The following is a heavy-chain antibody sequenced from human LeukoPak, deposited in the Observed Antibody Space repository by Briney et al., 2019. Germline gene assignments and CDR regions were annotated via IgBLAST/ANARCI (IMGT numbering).Heavy chain of an antibody. CDR3: ARMRDDYGLN. D-gene: IGHD4-17*01. CDR2: IIPIFGTA. CDR1: GGTFSSYA. Sequence: SVKVSCKASGGTFSSYAISWVRQAPGQGLEWMGRIIPIFGTANYAQKFQGRVSITTDASTSTAYMELSSLRSEDTAVYYCARMRDDYGLNWGQGTLVTVSS. J-gene: IGHJ4*02. V-gene: IGHV1-69*05.